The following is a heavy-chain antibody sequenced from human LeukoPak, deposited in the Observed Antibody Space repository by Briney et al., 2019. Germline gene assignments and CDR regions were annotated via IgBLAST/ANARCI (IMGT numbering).Heavy chain of an antibody. V-gene: IGHV3-66*01. J-gene: IGHJ3*02. CDR2: IYSGGST. CDR3: ARKRSKAAFDI. Sequence: GGSLRLSCAASGFTVSSNYMGWVRQAPGKGLEWVSVIYSGGSTYYADSVKGRFTISRDNSKNTLYLQMNSLRAEDTAVYYCARKRSKAAFDIWGQGTMVTVSS. D-gene: IGHD1-26*01. CDR1: GFTVSSNY.